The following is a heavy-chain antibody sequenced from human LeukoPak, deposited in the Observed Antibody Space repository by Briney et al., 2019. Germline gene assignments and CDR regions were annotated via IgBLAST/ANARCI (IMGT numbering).Heavy chain of an antibody. J-gene: IGHJ6*03. CDR3: ARALVAATQKTYYYYYMDV. V-gene: IGHV4-4*07. CDR2: IYTSGST. Sequence: SETLSLTCTVSGGSISSYYWSWIRQPAGKGLEWIGRIYTSGSTNYNPSLKSRVTISVDTSKNQFSLKLSSVTAADTAVYYCARALVAATQKTYYYYYMDVWGKGTTVTVSS. D-gene: IGHD2-15*01. CDR1: GGSISSYY.